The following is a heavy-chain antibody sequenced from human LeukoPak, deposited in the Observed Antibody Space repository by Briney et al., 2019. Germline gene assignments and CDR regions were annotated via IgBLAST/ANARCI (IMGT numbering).Heavy chain of an antibody. D-gene: IGHD6-13*01. CDR3: AREGSAAAVYYMDV. V-gene: IGHV3-21*01. CDR2: ISSSSSYI. CDR1: GFTFSSYS. J-gene: IGHJ6*03. Sequence: GGSLRLSCAASGFTFSSYSMNWVRQAPGKGLEWVSSISSSSSYIYYADSVKGRFTISRDNAKNSLYLQMNSLRAEDTAVYYCAREGSAAAVYYMDVWGKGTTVTV.